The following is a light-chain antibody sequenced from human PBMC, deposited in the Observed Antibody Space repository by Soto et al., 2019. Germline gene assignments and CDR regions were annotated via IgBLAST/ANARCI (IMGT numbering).Light chain of an antibody. Sequence: EIVLTQSPGTLSLSPGERATLSCTASQSVARNYLAWYQQKPGQAPRLLIHGASIRATGIPDRFSGSGSATDFTLTISRLEPEDFAVYYCQQYASSPLTFGGGTKVEIK. CDR2: GAS. J-gene: IGKJ4*01. CDR3: QQYASSPLT. V-gene: IGKV3-20*01. CDR1: QSVARNY.